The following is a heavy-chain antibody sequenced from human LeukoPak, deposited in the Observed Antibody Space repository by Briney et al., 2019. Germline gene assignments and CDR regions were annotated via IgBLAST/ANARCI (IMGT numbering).Heavy chain of an antibody. Sequence: PSEALSLTCAVSTDSITSNWWSWVRHTPGEGLEWIGEVHKSGSTNYYPSLQSRVTISIDKSKNQIALELTSVTAADTAVYYCAKEIVGAPTPGAYWGQGILVTVSS. V-gene: IGHV4-4*02. CDR2: VHKSGST. CDR1: TDSITSNW. J-gene: IGHJ4*02. CDR3: AKEIVGAPTPGAY. D-gene: IGHD1-26*01.